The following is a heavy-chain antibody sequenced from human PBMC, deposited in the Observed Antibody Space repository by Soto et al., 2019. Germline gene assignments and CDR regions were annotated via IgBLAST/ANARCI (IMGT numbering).Heavy chain of an antibody. CDR3: ASQQLVHYYYGMDV. CDR2: IYYSGST. Sequence: QLQLQESGPGLVKPSETLSLTCTVSGGSISSSSYYWGWIRQPPGKGLEWIGSIYYSGSTYYNPSLNGRVAISVDTSKNQFALKLSSVTAADTAVYYCASQQLVHYYYGMDVWGQGTTVTVSS. D-gene: IGHD6-13*01. J-gene: IGHJ6*02. CDR1: GGSISSSSYY. V-gene: IGHV4-39*01.